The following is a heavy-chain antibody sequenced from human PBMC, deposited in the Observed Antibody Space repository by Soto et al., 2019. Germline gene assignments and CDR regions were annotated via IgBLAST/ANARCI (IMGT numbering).Heavy chain of an antibody. V-gene: IGHV3-53*04. D-gene: IGHD3-10*01. CDR1: GFTVSSNY. CDR2: IYSGGST. J-gene: IGHJ6*03. Sequence: GGSLRLSCAASGFTVSSNYMSWVRQAPGKGLEWVSVIYSGGSTYYADSVKGRFTISRHNSKNTLYLQMNSLRAEDTAVYYCARVRRITMVRGVLSDYYYYMDVWGKGTTVTVSS. CDR3: ARVRRITMVRGVLSDYYYYMDV.